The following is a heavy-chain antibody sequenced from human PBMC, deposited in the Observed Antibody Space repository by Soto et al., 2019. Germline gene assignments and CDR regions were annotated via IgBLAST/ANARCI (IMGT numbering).Heavy chain of an antibody. CDR3: ARDIERTYYYDSSGYYPLDY. D-gene: IGHD3-22*01. V-gene: IGHV1-18*01. CDR1: GYTFTSYG. CDR2: ISAYNGNT. Sequence: VASVKVSCKASGYTFTSYGISWVRQAPGQGLEWMGWISAYNGNTNYAQKLQGRVTMTTDTSTSTAYMELRSLRSDDTAVYYCARDIERTYYYDSSGYYPLDYWGQGTLVTVSS. J-gene: IGHJ4*02.